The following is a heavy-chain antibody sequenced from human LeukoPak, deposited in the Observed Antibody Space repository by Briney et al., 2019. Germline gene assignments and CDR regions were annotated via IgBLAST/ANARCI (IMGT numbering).Heavy chain of an antibody. D-gene: IGHD5-18*01. CDR2: IGGSGTRT. Sequence: GGSLRLSCSASGFTFTTYGMNWVRQAPGKGLEWVSGIGGSGTRTYYADSVKGRFTISRDNSKNTLYLQMNSLRAEDTAVYYCAKPYSYGSTWGQGTLVTVSS. CDR3: AKPYSYGST. V-gene: IGHV3-23*01. CDR1: GFTFTTYG. J-gene: IGHJ5*02.